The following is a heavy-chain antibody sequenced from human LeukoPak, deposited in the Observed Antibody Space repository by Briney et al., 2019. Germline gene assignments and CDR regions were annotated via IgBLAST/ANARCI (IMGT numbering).Heavy chain of an antibody. D-gene: IGHD3/OR15-3a*01. CDR2: IYSGGST. J-gene: IGHJ4*02. Sequence: GGSLRLSCAASEFSVGSNYMTWVRQAPGKGLEWVSLIYSGGSTYYADSVKGRFTISRDNSKNTLYLQMNSLRAEDTAVYYCARDLRTDSSFSPFDYWGQGTLVTVSS. CDR3: ARDLRTDSSFSPFDY. CDR1: EFSVGSNY. V-gene: IGHV3-66*01.